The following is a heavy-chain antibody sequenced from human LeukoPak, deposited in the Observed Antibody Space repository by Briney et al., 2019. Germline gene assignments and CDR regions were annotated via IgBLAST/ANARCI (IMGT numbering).Heavy chain of an antibody. J-gene: IGHJ4*02. CDR2: VSGGGGST. CDR1: GFTFSSYA. CDR3: ANGLVGAPSSN. D-gene: IGHD1-26*01. V-gene: IGHV3-23*01. Sequence: GGSLRLSCAASGFTFSSYAMGWVRQAPGRGLERVSAVSGGGGSTYYADSLKGRFSISRDNFQTTLYLQMNGLRVEDTAVYYCANGLVGAPSSNWGQGTLVTVSS.